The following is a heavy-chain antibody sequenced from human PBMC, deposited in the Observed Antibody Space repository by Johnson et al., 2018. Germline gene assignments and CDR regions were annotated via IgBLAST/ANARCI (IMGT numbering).Heavy chain of an antibody. J-gene: IGHJ6*03. CDR2: ISYDGSNK. CDR1: GFTFSNYG. CDR3: AKYRSGGPNYYYYMDV. V-gene: IGHV3-30*18. D-gene: IGHD3-10*01. Sequence: QVQLVESGGGAVQPGRSLRLSCAASGFTFSNYGIHWVRQAPGKGLEWVAVISYDGSNKYFADSVKGRFTISRDTSKNTRYLQMNSLRAEDTAVYYCAKYRSGGPNYYYYMDVWGKGTTVTVSS.